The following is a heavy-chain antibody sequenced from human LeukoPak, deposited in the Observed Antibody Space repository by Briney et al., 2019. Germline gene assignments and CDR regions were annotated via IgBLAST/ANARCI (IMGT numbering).Heavy chain of an antibody. Sequence: GGSLRLSCAASGFTFSSYGMHWVRQAPGKGLEWVAFIRYDGTSKYYADSVKGRFTISRDNSKNTVYLQMNTLRAEDTGVYYCAKETRGSYSDYWGQGTLVTVSS. CDR2: IRYDGTSK. J-gene: IGHJ4*02. CDR3: AKETRGSYSDY. CDR1: GFTFSSYG. V-gene: IGHV3-30*02. D-gene: IGHD1-26*01.